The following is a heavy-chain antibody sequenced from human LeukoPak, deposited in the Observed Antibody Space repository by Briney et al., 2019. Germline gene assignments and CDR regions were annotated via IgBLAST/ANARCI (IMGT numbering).Heavy chain of an antibody. J-gene: IGHJ4*02. CDR1: GGSISSSSYY. V-gene: IGHV4-39*01. D-gene: IGHD3-3*01. CDR3: ARQGLRFRVAPGY. CDR2: IYYSGST. Sequence: SETLSLTCTVSGGSISSSSYYWGWIRQPPGKGLEWIGSIYYSGSTYYNPSLKSRVTISVDTSKNQFSLKLSSVTAADTAVYYCARQGLRFRVAPGYWGQGTLVTVSS.